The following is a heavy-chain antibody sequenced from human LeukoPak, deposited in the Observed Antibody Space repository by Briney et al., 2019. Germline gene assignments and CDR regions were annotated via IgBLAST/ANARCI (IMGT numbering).Heavy chain of an antibody. CDR3: ARDGFWGHAFDI. Sequence: SETLSLTCTVSGGSISSHYWSWIRQPPGKGLEWIGYIYYSGSTNYNPSLKSRVTISVDTSKNQFSLKLSSVTAADTAVYYCARDGFWGHAFDIWGQGTMVTVSS. CDR2: IYYSGST. CDR1: GGSISSHY. D-gene: IGHD7-27*01. V-gene: IGHV4-59*11. J-gene: IGHJ3*02.